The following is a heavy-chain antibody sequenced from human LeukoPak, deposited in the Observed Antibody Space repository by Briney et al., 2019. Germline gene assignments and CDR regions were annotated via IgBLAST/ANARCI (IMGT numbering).Heavy chain of an antibody. CDR2: INHSGST. CDR1: GGSFSGYY. V-gene: IGHV4-34*01. CDR3: ARAGYYDFWSGYYTGDWSDP. D-gene: IGHD3-3*01. J-gene: IGHJ5*02. Sequence: SETLSLTCAVYGGSFSGYYWSWIRQPPGKGLEWIGEINHSGSTNYNPSLKSRVTISVDTSKNQFSLKLSSVTAADTAVYYCARAGYYDFWSGYYTGDWSDPWGQRTLVTVSS.